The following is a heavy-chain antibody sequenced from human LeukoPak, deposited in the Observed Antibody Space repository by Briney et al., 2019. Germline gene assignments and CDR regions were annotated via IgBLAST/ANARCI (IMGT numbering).Heavy chain of an antibody. CDR2: ISSSGSTI. D-gene: IGHD6-19*01. CDR3: ASAGSGWDRFDY. V-gene: IGHV3-11*01. CDR1: GFTFSDYY. Sequence: GSLRLSCAASGFTFSDYYMNWIRQAPGKGLEWVSYISSSGSTIYYADSVKGRFTISRDNAKSSLYLQMNSLRAEDTAVYYCASAGSGWDRFDYWGQGTLVTVSS. J-gene: IGHJ4*02.